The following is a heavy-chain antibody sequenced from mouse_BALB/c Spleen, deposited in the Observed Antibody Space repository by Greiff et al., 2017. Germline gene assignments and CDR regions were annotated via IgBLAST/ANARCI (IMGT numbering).Heavy chain of an antibody. D-gene: IGHD1-1*01. Sequence: VQLKQSGTVLARPGASVKMSCKASGYSFTSYWMHWVKQRPGQGLEWIGAIYPGNSDTSYNQKFKGKAKLTAVTSASTAYMELSSLTNEDSAVYYCTRDYGDYYAMDYWGQGTSVTVSS. V-gene: IGHV1-5*01. J-gene: IGHJ4*01. CDR1: GYSFTSYW. CDR2: IYPGNSDT. CDR3: TRDYGDYYAMDY.